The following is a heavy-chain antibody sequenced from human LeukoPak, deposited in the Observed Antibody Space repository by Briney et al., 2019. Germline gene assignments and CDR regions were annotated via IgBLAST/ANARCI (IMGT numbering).Heavy chain of an antibody. CDR2: INPSDGST. CDR3: ARGSLWFGELIPSYYYYYGMDV. Sequence: GASVKVSCKESGYTFTSYYMHWVRQAPGRGLEWMGIINPSDGSTSYAQKFQGRVTMTRDTSTSTVYMELSSLRSEDTAVYYCARGSLWFGELIPSYYYYYGMDVWGQGTTVTVSS. J-gene: IGHJ6*02. V-gene: IGHV1-46*01. CDR1: GYTFTSYY. D-gene: IGHD3-10*01.